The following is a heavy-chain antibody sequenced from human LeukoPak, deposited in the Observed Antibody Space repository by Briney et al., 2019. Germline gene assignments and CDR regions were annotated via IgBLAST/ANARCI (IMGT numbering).Heavy chain of an antibody. D-gene: IGHD1-26*01. V-gene: IGHV3-53*01. CDR2: VYNGDT. CDR3: SAAPAWDLLYYN. CDR1: GFRLSSDY. Sequence: GGSLRLSCAASGFRLSSDYMSWVRQAPGKGLEWVSFVYNGDTYYADSAKGRFTISSDNSKNTLYLQMDNLRAEDTAVYYCSAAPAWDLLYYNWGQGTLVTASS. J-gene: IGHJ4*02.